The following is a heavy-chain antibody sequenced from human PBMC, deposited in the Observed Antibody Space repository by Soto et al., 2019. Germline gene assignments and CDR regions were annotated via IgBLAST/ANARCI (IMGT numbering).Heavy chain of an antibody. CDR3: ARTFDYYGMDV. J-gene: IGHJ6*02. CDR2: IYHAGSV. V-gene: IGHV4-38-2*01. CDR1: GYSIGSGYY. Sequence: PSETLSLTCAVSGYSIGSGYYWAWIRQSPGKGLEWIGSIYHAGSVYYNPSLNGRVALSMDTSKNHFSLKLTSVTAADTAVDYCARTFDYYGMDVWGQGTTVTVS.